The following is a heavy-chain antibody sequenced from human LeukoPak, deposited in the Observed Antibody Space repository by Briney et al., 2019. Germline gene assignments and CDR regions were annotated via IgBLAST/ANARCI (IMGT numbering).Heavy chain of an antibody. CDR2: IWYDGSNK. CDR1: GFTFSSYA. CDR3: AKDSGPGSEMAPGGDAFDI. J-gene: IGHJ3*02. Sequence: PGGSLRLSCAASGFTFSSYAMSWVRQAPGKGLEWVAVIWYDGSNKYYADSVKGRFTISRDNSKNTLYLQMNSLRAEDTAVYYCAKDSGPGSEMAPGGDAFDIWGQGTMVTVSS. D-gene: IGHD5-24*01. V-gene: IGHV3-33*06.